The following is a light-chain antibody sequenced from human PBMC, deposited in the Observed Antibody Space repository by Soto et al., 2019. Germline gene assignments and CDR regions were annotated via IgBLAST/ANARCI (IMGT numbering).Light chain of an antibody. J-gene: IGKJ4*01. Sequence: DIQMTQSPSTLSAFVGDRVTITCRASQSISTWLAWYQQKPGKAPKFLISRASTLESGVPSRFSGSGSGTEFTLTISSLQPDDFATYYCQHYSSYPLSFGGGTKVEIK. CDR1: QSISTW. CDR3: QHYSSYPLS. CDR2: RAS. V-gene: IGKV1-5*03.